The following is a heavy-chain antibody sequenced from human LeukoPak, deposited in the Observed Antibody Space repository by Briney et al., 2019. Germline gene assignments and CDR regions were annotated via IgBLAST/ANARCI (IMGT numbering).Heavy chain of an antibody. Sequence: GGSLRLSCAASGFTFSSYGMHWVRQAPGKGLEWVAFIRYDGSNKYYADSMKGRFTISRDNSKNTLYLQMNSLRAEDTAVYYCAKAGGDRQDAFDIWGQGTMVTVSS. CDR1: GFTFSSYG. CDR3: AKAGGDRQDAFDI. V-gene: IGHV3-30*02. D-gene: IGHD1-14*01. J-gene: IGHJ3*02. CDR2: IRYDGSNK.